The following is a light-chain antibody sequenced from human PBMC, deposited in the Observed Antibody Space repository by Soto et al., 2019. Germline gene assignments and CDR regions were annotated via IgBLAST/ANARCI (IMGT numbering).Light chain of an antibody. CDR2: FAS. Sequence: ELVLTQSPATLSVSQVYRATPSFSSSQSVRSNLAWYQQNPGQAPRLLIYFASTRASGIPARFSGSGSETDFTLTIRSLQSEDSAVYYCQQYHNWPPITFGQGTQREIK. V-gene: IGKV3-15*01. CDR3: QQYHNWPPIT. J-gene: IGKJ5*01. CDR1: QSVRSN.